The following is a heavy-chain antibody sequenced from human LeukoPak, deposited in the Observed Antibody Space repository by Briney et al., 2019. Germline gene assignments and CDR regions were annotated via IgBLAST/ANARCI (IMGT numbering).Heavy chain of an antibody. Sequence: ASVKVSCKASGYTFTSYGISWVRQAPGQGLEWMGWVRAYNGNTNYAQKLPGRVTMTTDTSTSTAYMELRSLRSDDTAVYYCAREDYYDRSCPRTGFDLWGQGTSVTVSS. CDR2: VRAYNGNT. V-gene: IGHV1-18*01. CDR1: GYTFTSYG. D-gene: IGHD3-22*01. CDR3: AREDYYDRSCPRTGFDL. J-gene: IGHJ3*01.